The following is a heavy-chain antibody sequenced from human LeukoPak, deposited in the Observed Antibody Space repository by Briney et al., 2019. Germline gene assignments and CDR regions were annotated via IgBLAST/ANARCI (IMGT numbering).Heavy chain of an antibody. Sequence: GASVKVSCKASGYTFTDYYMHWVRQAPGQGLEWMGWINANTGDTNYAQMFQDRVTMTRDTSISTAYLDLSSLRSDDTAVYYCARGTAWFGELLSDDAFDIWGQGTMVTVSS. J-gene: IGHJ3*02. CDR3: ARGTAWFGELLSDDAFDI. CDR2: INANTGDT. D-gene: IGHD3-10*01. CDR1: GYTFTDYY. V-gene: IGHV1-2*02.